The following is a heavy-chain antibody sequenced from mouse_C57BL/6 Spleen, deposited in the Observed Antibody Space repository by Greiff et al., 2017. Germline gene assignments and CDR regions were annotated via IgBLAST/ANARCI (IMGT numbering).Heavy chain of an antibody. CDR1: GFTFSDYG. CDR2: ISSGSSTI. V-gene: IGHV5-17*01. Sequence: EVKLVESGGGLVKPGGSLKLSCAASGFTFSDYGMHWVRQAPEKGLEWVAYISSGSSTIYYAEKVKGRFTISRDNAKNTLFLQMTSLRSEDTAMYYCATITTVVPYAMDYWGQGTSVTVSS. D-gene: IGHD1-1*01. CDR3: ATITTVVPYAMDY. J-gene: IGHJ4*01.